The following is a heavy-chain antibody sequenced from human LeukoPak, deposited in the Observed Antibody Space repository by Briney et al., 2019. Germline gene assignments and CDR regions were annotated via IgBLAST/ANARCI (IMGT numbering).Heavy chain of an antibody. J-gene: IGHJ4*02. CDR2: INHSGST. Sequence: SGGSLRLSCAASGFTFSDYYMSWIRQPPGKGLEWIGEINHSGSTNYNPSLKSRVTISVDTSKNQFSLKLSSVTAADTAVYYCARTRRYSSGWYGDDYWGQGTLVTVSS. D-gene: IGHD6-19*01. CDR3: ARTRRYSSGWYGDDY. CDR1: GFTFSDYY. V-gene: IGHV4-34*01.